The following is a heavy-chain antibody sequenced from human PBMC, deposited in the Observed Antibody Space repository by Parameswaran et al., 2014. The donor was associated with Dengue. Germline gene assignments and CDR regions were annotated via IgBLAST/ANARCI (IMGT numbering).Heavy chain of an antibody. V-gene: IGHV1-8*01. D-gene: IGHD3-10*01. CDR3: ARMHYYGKRDTNWFDP. Sequence: WVRQAPGQGLEWMGWMNPNSGNTGYAQKFQGRVTMTSNTSISTAYMELSSLRSEDTAVYYCARMHYYGKRDTNWFDPWGQGTLVTVSS. J-gene: IGHJ5*02. CDR2: MNPNSGNT.